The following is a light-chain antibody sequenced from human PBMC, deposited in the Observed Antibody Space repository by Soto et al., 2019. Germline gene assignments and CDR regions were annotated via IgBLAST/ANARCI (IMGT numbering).Light chain of an antibody. J-gene: IGKJ1*01. Sequence: EIVLTQSPGTLSLSPGERATLSCWASQSVSSYLAWYQHKPGQAPRLLIYDASNRATGIPARFSGSGSGTEFTLTISSLQSEDFAVYYCQQYNNWTFGQGTKVDIK. CDR3: QQYNNWT. CDR2: DAS. V-gene: IGKV3D-15*01. CDR1: QSVSSY.